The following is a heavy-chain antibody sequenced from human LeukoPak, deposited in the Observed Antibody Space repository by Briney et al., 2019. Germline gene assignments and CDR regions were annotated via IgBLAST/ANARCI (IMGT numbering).Heavy chain of an antibody. CDR3: ARTKVGYCSGDSGVDWFDL. CDR1: GFTVNTNY. V-gene: IGHV3-66*01. Sequence: GGSLRLSCAASGFTVNTNYMSWVRQASGKGLEWVSIIYSGGSTYYTESVKGRFTISRDNSKNTLYLQMNSLRAEDTAVYYCARTKVGYCSGDSGVDWFDLWGQGTLVTVSS. D-gene: IGHD2-15*01. J-gene: IGHJ5*02. CDR2: IYSGGST.